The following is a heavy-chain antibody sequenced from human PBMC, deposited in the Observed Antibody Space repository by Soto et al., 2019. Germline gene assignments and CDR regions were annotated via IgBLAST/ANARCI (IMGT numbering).Heavy chain of an antibody. CDR1: GYTFTSYG. D-gene: IGHD3-3*01. V-gene: IGHV1-2*04. CDR2: ISANSGDT. J-gene: IGHJ6*02. CDR3: ARDSTPAVLRFLEWSRPPYYYYGMDV. Sequence: GASVKVSCKAPGYTFTSYGISWVRQAPGQGLEWMGWISANSGDTNCAQKFQGWVTMTRDTSISTAYMELSRLRSDDTAVYYCARDSTPAVLRFLEWSRPPYYYYGMDVWGQGTTVTVSS.